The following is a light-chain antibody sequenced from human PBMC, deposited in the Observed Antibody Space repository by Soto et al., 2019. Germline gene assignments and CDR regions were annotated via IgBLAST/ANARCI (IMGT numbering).Light chain of an antibody. CDR1: SSDIGGYNY. J-gene: IGLJ3*02. CDR3: SLYISSSTLVV. Sequence: QSALTQPASVSGSPGQSITISCTGTSSDIGGYNYVSWYQEHPGKAPKLLIYDVTYRPSGVSNRFSGSKSGNTASLTISGLQAEDEADYYCSLYISSSTLVVFGGGTKLTVL. CDR2: DVT. V-gene: IGLV2-14*01.